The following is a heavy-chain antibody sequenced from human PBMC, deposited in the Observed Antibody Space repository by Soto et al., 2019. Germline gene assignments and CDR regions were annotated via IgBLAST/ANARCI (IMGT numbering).Heavy chain of an antibody. V-gene: IGHV3-49*03. CDR1: GFTFGDYA. CDR3: TRGLSVTTRLWYYYYMDV. Sequence: GGSLRLSCTASGFTFGDYAMSWFRQAPGKGLERVGFIRSKAYGGTTEYAASVKGRFTISRDDSKTIASLQMNSLKTEDTAVYYCTRGLSVTTRLWYYYYMDVWGKGTTVTVSS. D-gene: IGHD4-4*01. J-gene: IGHJ6*03. CDR2: IRSKAYGGTT.